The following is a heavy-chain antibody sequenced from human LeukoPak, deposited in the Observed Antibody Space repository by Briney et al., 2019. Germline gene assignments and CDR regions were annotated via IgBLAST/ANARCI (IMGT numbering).Heavy chain of an antibody. Sequence: ASVKVSCKASGYTFTGYYMHWVRQAPGQGHEWMGWINPNSSGTNDAQKFQGRVTMTRDTSISTAYMELSRLRSDDTAVYYCARDLGIAVAGSLNWFDPWGQGKLVTVSS. CDR2: INPNSSGT. CDR3: ARDLGIAVAGSLNWFDP. CDR1: GYTFTGYY. V-gene: IGHV1-2*02. J-gene: IGHJ5*02. D-gene: IGHD6-19*01.